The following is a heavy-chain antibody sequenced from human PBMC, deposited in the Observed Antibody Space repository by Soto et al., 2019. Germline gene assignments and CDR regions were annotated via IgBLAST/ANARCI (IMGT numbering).Heavy chain of an antibody. CDR3: ARPVTGTQYYFDF. CDR1: GGPISSISHS. CDR2: IFYNGIT. J-gene: IGHJ4*02. Sequence: SETLSLTCTVSGGPISSISHSWGWIRQSPGQGLEWTGNIFYNGITYYNPSLKSRVTISADTSKNHFSLKLRSVTVADTAVYSCARPVTGTQYYFDFWGQGSLVTVSS. V-gene: IGHV4-39*02. D-gene: IGHD1-1*01.